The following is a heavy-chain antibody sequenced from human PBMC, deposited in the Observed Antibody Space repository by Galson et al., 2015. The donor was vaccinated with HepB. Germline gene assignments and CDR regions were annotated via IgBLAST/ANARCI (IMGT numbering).Heavy chain of an antibody. CDR1: GFTFTDYC. CDR2: INPDNGVT. D-gene: IGHD6-19*01. CDR3: VRSAVPGLVYYFDP. V-gene: IGHV1-2*02. J-gene: IGHJ5*02. Sequence: SVKVSCKASGFTFTDYCIHWVRQAPGQGLEWMGWINPDNGVTDYAKKFQGRVSMTRDTSINTVYMDLSWLGSDDTAVYYCVRSAVPGLVYYFDPWGQGTLVTVSS.